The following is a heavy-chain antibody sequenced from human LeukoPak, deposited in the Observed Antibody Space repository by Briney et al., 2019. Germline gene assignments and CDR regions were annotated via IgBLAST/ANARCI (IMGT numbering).Heavy chain of an antibody. CDR3: ARALDSSGYYYGPIDY. D-gene: IGHD3-22*01. J-gene: IGHJ4*02. V-gene: IGHV3-11*01. CDR2: ISSSGSTI. Sequence: GGSLRLSCAASGFTFSDYYMSWIRQAPGKGLEWVSYISSSGSTIYYADSVKGRFTISRDNAKNSLYLQMNSLRAEDTAVYYCARALDSSGYYYGPIDYWGQGTLVTVSS. CDR1: GFTFSDYY.